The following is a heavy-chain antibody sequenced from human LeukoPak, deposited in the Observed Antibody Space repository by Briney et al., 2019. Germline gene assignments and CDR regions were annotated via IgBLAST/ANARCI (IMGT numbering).Heavy chain of an antibody. V-gene: IGHV1-18*01. Sequence: ASVKVSCKASGYTFTSYGISWVRQAPGQGLEWMGWISAYNGNTNYAQKLQGRVTMTTDPSTSTAYMELRSLRSDDTAVYYCARDLSGRITIFGVVIPSYYYYYGMDVWGQGTTVTVSS. CDR1: GYTFTSYG. D-gene: IGHD3-3*01. CDR2: ISAYNGNT. J-gene: IGHJ6*02. CDR3: ARDLSGRITIFGVVIPSYYYYYGMDV.